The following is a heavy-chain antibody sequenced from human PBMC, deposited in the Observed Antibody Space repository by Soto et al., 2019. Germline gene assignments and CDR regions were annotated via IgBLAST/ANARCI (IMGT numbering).Heavy chain of an antibody. D-gene: IGHD6-6*01. Sequence: PSETLSLTCTVSGGSISSGGYYWSWICQHPGKGLEWIGYIYYSGSTYYNPSLKSRVTISVDTSKNQFSLKLSSMTAADTAVYYCARQGSSGSGFDPWGQGTLVTVSS. CDR2: IYYSGST. CDR1: GGSISSGGYY. V-gene: IGHV4-31*03. CDR3: ARQGSSGSGFDP. J-gene: IGHJ5*02.